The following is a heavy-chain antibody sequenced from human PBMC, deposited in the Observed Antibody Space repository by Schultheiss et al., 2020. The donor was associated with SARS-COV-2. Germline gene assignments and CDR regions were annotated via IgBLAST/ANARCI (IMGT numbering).Heavy chain of an antibody. Sequence: GGSLRLSCAASGFTFSSYGMHWVRQAPGKGLEWVAVISYDGSNKYYADSVKGRFTISRDNAKNSLYLQMNSLRAEDTAVYYCAKDQGYYDSSGYYYVGGGYGMDGWGQGTTVTVSS. J-gene: IGHJ6*02. D-gene: IGHD3-22*01. CDR2: ISYDGSNK. CDR1: GFTFSSYG. V-gene: IGHV3-30*18. CDR3: AKDQGYYDSSGYYYVGGGYGMDG.